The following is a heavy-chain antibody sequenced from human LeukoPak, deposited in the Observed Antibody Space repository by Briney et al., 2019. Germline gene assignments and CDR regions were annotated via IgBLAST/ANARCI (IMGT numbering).Heavy chain of an antibody. D-gene: IGHD2-2*01. Sequence: GGSLRLSCAASGFTFSSSAMSWVRQAPGKGLEWVSTISGSDSSTHYADSVKGRFTISRDNAKNSLYLQMNSLRAEDTAVYYCATVGSTGYFDYWGLGTLSPSPQ. CDR3: ATVGSTGYFDY. CDR1: GFTFSSSA. CDR2: ISGSDSST. V-gene: IGHV3-23*01. J-gene: IGHJ4*02.